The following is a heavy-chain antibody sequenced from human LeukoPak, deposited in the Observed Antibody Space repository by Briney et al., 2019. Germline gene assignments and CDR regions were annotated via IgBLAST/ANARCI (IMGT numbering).Heavy chain of an antibody. CDR1: GFTFSSYW. D-gene: IGHD3-3*01. CDR2: IKQDGSEK. V-gene: IGHV3-7*01. CDR3: ARVPLFFTPYYALDV. Sequence: PGGSLRLSCAASGFTFSSYWMSWVRQAPGKGLEWVANIKQDGSEKYYVDSVKGRFTISRDNAKNSLYLQMNSLRAEDTAVYYCARVPLFFTPYYALDVWGQGTTVTVSS. J-gene: IGHJ6*02.